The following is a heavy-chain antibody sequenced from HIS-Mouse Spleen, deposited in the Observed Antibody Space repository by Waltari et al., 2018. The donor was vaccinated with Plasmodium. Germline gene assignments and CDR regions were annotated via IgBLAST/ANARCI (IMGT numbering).Heavy chain of an antibody. CDR3: ARDRAGDRYFDL. D-gene: IGHD7-27*01. CDR1: GFTFSSYA. Sequence: QVQLVESGGGVVQPGRSLRLSCAPPGFTFSSYAMHWVRQAPGKGREWVAVISYDGSNKYYADSVKGRFTISRDNSKNTLYLQMNSLRAEDTAVYYCARDRAGDRYFDLWGRGTLVTVSS. CDR2: ISYDGSNK. V-gene: IGHV3-30-3*01. J-gene: IGHJ2*01.